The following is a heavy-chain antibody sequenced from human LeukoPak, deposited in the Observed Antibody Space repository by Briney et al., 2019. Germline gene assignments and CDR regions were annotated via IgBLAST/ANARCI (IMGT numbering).Heavy chain of an antibody. D-gene: IGHD6-13*01. CDR3: AKHSSSVRAYFDY. J-gene: IGHJ4*02. Sequence: SETLSLTCTASGGSISSSSHYWSWIRQPAGKGLEWIGRIYTSGSTNYNPSLKSRVTMSVDTSKNQFSLKLSSVTAADTAVYYCAKHSSSVRAYFDYWGQGTLVTVSS. CDR2: IYTSGST. V-gene: IGHV4-61*02. CDR1: GGSISSSSHY.